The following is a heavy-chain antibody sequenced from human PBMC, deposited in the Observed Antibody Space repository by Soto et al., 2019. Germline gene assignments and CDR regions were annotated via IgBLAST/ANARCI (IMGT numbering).Heavy chain of an antibody. J-gene: IGHJ6*02. Sequence: PGGSLRLSCAASGFTFSSYGMHWVRQAPCKGLEWVAVIWYDGSNKYYADSVKGRFTISRDNSKNTLYLQMNSLRAEDTAVYYCARDMLPSAPTTGYYYGMDVWGQGTTVTVS. D-gene: IGHD2-8*01. CDR1: GFTFSSYG. V-gene: IGHV3-33*01. CDR2: IWYDGSNK. CDR3: ARDMLPSAPTTGYYYGMDV.